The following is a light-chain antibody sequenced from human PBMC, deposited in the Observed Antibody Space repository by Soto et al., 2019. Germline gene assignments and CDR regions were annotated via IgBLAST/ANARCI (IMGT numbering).Light chain of an antibody. CDR1: SSDIGDYNY. CDR2: DVS. Sequence: QSALTQPASVSGSPGQSITISCVGTSSDIGDYNYVSWYQQHPGKVPKVIIYDVSNRPSGVSYRFSATKSGNTASLTISGLQAEDEADYYCCSYTRSDTLIFGTGTKSPS. CDR3: CSYTRSDTLI. V-gene: IGLV2-14*01. J-gene: IGLJ1*01.